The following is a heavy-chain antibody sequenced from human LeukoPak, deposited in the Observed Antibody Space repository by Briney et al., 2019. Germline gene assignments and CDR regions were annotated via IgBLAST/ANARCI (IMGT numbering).Heavy chain of an antibody. CDR1: GGTLSSYA. Sequence: SSVKVSCKASGGTLSSYAINWVRQAPGQGLEWMGGIIPIFGTANYAQKFQGRVRITADESTSTAYMELSSLRSEDTAVYYCASSSGWGGDAFDIWGQGTMVTVSS. V-gene: IGHV1-69*01. D-gene: IGHD6-19*01. J-gene: IGHJ3*02. CDR3: ASSSGWGGDAFDI. CDR2: IIPIFGTA.